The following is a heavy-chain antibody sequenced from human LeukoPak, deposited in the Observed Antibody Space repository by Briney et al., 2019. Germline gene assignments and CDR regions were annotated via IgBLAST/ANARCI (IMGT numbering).Heavy chain of an antibody. CDR2: IYSGGST. CDR1: GFTVSSNY. Sequence: GGSLRLSCAASGFTVSSNYMSWVRQAPGKGLEWVSVIYSGGSTYYADSVKGRFTISRDNSKNTLYLQMNSLRVEDTAVYYCARDWDCSSSSCYDAFDIWGQGTMATVSS. D-gene: IGHD2-2*01. CDR3: ARDWDCSSSSCYDAFDI. J-gene: IGHJ3*02. V-gene: IGHV3-53*01.